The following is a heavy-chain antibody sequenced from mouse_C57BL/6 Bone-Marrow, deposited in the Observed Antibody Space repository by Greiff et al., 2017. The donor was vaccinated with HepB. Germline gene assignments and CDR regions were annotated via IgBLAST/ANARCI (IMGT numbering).Heavy chain of an antibody. CDR2: IYPGSGST. Sequence: QVQLQQPVAELVKPGASVNMSCKASGYTFTSYWITWVKQRPGQGLEWIGDIYPGSGSTTYNEKFKSKATLTVDTSSSTAYMPLSSLTSEDSAVYYCATYYFDYWGQGTTLTVSS. V-gene: IGHV1-55*01. J-gene: IGHJ2*01. CDR1: GYTFTSYW. CDR3: ATYYFDY.